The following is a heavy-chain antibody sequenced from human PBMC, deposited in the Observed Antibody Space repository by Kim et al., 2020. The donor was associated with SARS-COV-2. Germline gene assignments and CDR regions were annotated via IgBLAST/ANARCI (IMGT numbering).Heavy chain of an antibody. D-gene: IGHD2-2*01. CDR2: IYPGDSDT. V-gene: IGHV5-51*01. CDR1: GYSFTSYW. J-gene: IGHJ6*02. Sequence: GASLQISCKGSGYSFTSYWIGWVRQMPGKGLEWMGIIYPGDSDTRYSPSFQGQVTISADKSISTAYLQWSSLKASDTAMYYCARSRQVYCSSTSCHEYYYYYGMDVWGQGTPVTVSS. CDR3: ARSRQVYCSSTSCHEYYYYYGMDV.